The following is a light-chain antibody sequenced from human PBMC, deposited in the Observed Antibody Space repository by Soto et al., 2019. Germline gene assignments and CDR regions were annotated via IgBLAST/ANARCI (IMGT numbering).Light chain of an antibody. J-gene: IGLJ2*01. V-gene: IGLV2-14*01. CDR3: TTYTTTTTPVV. Sequence: QSVLTQPASVSGSPGQSITISCTGTSSDVGSYKYVSWYQQHPGTAPQLLIYEVNNRPSGVSNRFSGSKSGNTASLTISGLQAEDEADYYCTTYTTTTTPVVFGGGTKLTVL. CDR1: SSDVGSYKY. CDR2: EVN.